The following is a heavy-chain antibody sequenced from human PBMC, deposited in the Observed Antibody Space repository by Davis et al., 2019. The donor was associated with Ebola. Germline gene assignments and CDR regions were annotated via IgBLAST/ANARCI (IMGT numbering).Heavy chain of an antibody. V-gene: IGHV3-7*03. J-gene: IGHJ4*02. CDR2: IKQDGSEK. D-gene: IGHD3-22*01. CDR1: GFTFSSYW. CDR3: ARGKWAYYDSSGYYY. Sequence: GGSLRLSCAASGFTFSSYWMSWVRQAPGKGLEWVANIKQDGSEKYYVDSVKGRFTISRDNAKNSLYLQMNSLRAEDTAVYYCARGKWAYYDSSGYYYWGQGTLVTVSP.